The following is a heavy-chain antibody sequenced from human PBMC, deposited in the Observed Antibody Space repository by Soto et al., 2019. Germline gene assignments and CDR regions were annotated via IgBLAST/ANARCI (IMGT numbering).Heavy chain of an antibody. J-gene: IGHJ4*02. V-gene: IGHV3-30*18. D-gene: IGHD2-2*01. CDR3: AKEVLGYCSNTSCLWLDY. CDR2: ISYYGSNK. CDR1: GFTFSSYG. Sequence: GGSLRLSCAASGFTFSSYGMHWVRQAPGKGLEWVAVISYYGSNKYYADSVKGRFTISRDNSKNTLYLQMNSLRAEDTAVYYCAKEVLGYCSNTSCLWLDYWGQGTLVTVSS.